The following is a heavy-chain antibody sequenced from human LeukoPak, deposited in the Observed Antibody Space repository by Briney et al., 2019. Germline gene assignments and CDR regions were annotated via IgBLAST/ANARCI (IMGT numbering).Heavy chain of an antibody. CDR3: ARGGYNWNDSDAFDI. J-gene: IGHJ3*02. CDR1: GYTFTSYG. D-gene: IGHD1-1*01. CDR2: ISAYNGNT. V-gene: IGHV1-18*01. Sequence: ASVKVSCKASGYTFTSYGISWVRQAPGQGLEWMGWISAYNGNTNYAQKLQGRVTMTTDTYTSTAYMELRSLRSDDTAVYYCARGGYNWNDSDAFDIWGQGTMVTVSS.